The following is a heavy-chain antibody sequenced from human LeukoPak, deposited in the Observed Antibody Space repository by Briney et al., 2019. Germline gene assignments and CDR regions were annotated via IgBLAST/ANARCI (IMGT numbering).Heavy chain of an antibody. CDR2: IHTRGTL. CDR1: GGSFSSYQ. D-gene: IGHD4-11*01. Sequence: SETLSLTCTVSGGSFSSYQWTWLRQPAGKGLEWIGRIHTRGTLNYNPSIQSRVTMSVDTTKNQFSLKLSSVTAADTAVYFCAGESPTGGPTGVFDIGGKGKRAAVFS. CDR3: AGESPTGGPTGVFDI. V-gene: IGHV4-4*07. J-gene: IGHJ3*02.